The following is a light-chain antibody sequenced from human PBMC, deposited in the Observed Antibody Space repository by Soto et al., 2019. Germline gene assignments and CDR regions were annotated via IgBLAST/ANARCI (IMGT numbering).Light chain of an antibody. CDR2: EVN. CDR1: SSDVGAYNF. Sequence: QSVLTQPASVSGSPGQSITISCTGTSSDVGAYNFVSWYQQYPGKAPKVMIYEVNKRPSGVSNRFSGSKSGNTASLTISGLQAEDEADYYCSSFTRSSTYVFGSGTKVTVL. CDR3: SSFTRSSTYV. V-gene: IGLV2-14*01. J-gene: IGLJ1*01.